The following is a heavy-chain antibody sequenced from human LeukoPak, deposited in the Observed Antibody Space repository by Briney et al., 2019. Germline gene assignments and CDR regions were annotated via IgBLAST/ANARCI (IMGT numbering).Heavy chain of an antibody. CDR1: GYTFTSYG. D-gene: IGHD2-15*01. CDR2: ISAYNGNT. V-gene: IGHV1-18*01. CDR3: ARSGGSSGFHP. Sequence: ASVKVSCKASGYTFTSYGISWGRQAPGQGGEGRGGISAYNGNTNYAQKLQGRVTMTTDTSTSTAYIELRSLRSDDTAVYYCARSGGSSGFHPWGQGTLLTVSS. J-gene: IGHJ5*02.